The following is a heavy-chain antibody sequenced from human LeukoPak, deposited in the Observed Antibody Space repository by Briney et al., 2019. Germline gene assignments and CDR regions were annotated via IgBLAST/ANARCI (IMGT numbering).Heavy chain of an antibody. CDR2: IYYSGST. CDR3: ARVVSWCSSTSCSLAFDI. D-gene: IGHD2-2*01. CDR1: GGSISSYY. V-gene: IGHV4-59*01. J-gene: IGHJ3*02. Sequence: SETLSLTCTVSGGSISSYYRSWIRQPPGKGLEWIGYIYYSGSTNYNPSLKSRVTISVDTSKNQFSLKLSPVTAADTAVYYCARVVSWCSSTSCSLAFDIWGQGRIVTVCS.